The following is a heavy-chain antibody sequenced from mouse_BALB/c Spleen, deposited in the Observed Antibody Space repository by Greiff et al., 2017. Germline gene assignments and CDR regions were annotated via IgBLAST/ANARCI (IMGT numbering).Heavy chain of an antibody. CDR1: GFTFSSYG. CDR2: ISSGGSYT. CDR3: ARQEVAWFAY. V-gene: IGHV5-6*01. Sequence: EVMLVESGGDLVKPGGSLKLSCAASGFTFSSYGMSWVRQTPDKRLEWVATISSGGSYTYYPDSVKGQFTISRDHAKNTLYLQMSSLKSEDTAMYYCARQEVAWFAYWGQGTLVTVSA. D-gene: IGHD1-1*01. J-gene: IGHJ3*01.